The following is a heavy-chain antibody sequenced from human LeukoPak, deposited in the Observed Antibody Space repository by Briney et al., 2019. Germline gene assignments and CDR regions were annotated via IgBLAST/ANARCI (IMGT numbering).Heavy chain of an antibody. CDR2: ISAYNGNT. J-gene: IGHJ6*02. D-gene: IGHD6-13*01. CDR3: ARDGSSWYGSTYYYYGMDV. Sequence: VASVKVSCKASGYTFPTYGISWVRQAPGQGLEWMGWISAYNGNTNYAQKLQGRVTMTTDTSTSTAYMELRSLRSDDTAVYYCARDGSSWYGSTYYYYGMDVWGQGTTVTVSS. V-gene: IGHV1-18*04. CDR1: GYTFPTYG.